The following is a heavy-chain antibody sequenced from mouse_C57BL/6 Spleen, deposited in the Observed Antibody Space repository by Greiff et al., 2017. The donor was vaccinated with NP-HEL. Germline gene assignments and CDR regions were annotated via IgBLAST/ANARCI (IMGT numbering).Heavy chain of an antibody. CDR2: ISDGGSYT. CDR1: GFTFSSYA. J-gene: IGHJ3*01. Sequence: EVQGVESGGGLVKPGGSLKLSCAASGFTFSSYAMSWVRQTPEKRLEWVATISDGGSYTYYPDNVKGRFTISRDNAKNNLYLQMSHLKSEDTAMYYCARGYGYDGGSFAYWGQRTLVTVSA. CDR3: ARGYGYDGGSFAY. D-gene: IGHD2-2*01. V-gene: IGHV5-4*01.